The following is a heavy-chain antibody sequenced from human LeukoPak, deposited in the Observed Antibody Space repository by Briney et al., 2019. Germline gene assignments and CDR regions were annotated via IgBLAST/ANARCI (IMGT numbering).Heavy chain of an antibody. D-gene: IGHD3-10*01. CDR1: GFTFSSYD. Sequence: GGSLRLSCAASGFTFSSYDMHWVRQATGKGLECVSAIGTAGDTYYPGSVKGRFTISRENAKNSLYLQMNSLRAGDTAVYYCARDRRRYYGSGSYAVGLDVWGQGTTVTVSS. CDR3: ARDRRRYYGSGSYAVGLDV. J-gene: IGHJ6*02. CDR2: IGTAGDT. V-gene: IGHV3-13*04.